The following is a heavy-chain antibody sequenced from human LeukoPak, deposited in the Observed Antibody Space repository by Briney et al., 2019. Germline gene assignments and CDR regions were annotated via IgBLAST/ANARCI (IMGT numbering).Heavy chain of an antibody. CDR3: ARGGKKTAMVTS. J-gene: IGHJ4*02. V-gene: IGHV4-31*03. Sequence: SQTLSLTCTVSGGSISSGGYFWNWIRQLPGKGLEWIGYIYSSGSTYNPSLKSRVIISLDTSKNQFSLKLNSVTAADTAVYYCARGGKKTAMVTSWGQGTLVTVPS. CDR2: IYSSGST. CDR1: GGSISSGGYF. D-gene: IGHD5-18*01.